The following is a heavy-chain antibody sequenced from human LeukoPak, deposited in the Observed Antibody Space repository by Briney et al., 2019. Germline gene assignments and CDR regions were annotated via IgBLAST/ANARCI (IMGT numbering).Heavy chain of an antibody. CDR2: INHSGST. CDR3: ARGRGGRYFDWLLSPSCFDY. V-gene: IGHV4-34*01. CDR1: GGSFSGYY. Sequence: SETLSLTCAVYGGSFSGYYWSWIRQPPGKGLEWIGEINHSGSTNYNPSLKSRVTISVDTSKNQFSLKLSSVTAADTAVYYCARGRGGRYFDWLLSPSCFDYWGQGTLVTASS. D-gene: IGHD3-9*01. J-gene: IGHJ4*02.